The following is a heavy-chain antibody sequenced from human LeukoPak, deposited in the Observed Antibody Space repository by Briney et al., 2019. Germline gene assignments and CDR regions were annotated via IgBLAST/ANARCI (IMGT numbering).Heavy chain of an antibody. J-gene: IGHJ4*02. D-gene: IGHD7-27*01. CDR2: ITTSDGNT. CDR1: GFTFSSYT. CDR3: AKDGGLWVSAHWGDS. V-gene: IGHV3-23*01. Sequence: GGSLRLSCAASGFTFSSYTMSWVRQAPGKGLEWVSTITTSDGNTYYADSVKGRFTVSRDNSKNTLFLQMNSLRAEDTAVYYCAKDGGLWVSAHWGDSWGQGTLVTVSS.